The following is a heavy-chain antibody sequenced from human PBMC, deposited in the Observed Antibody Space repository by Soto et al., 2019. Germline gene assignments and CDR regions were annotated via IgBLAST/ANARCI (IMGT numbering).Heavy chain of an antibody. CDR1: GGSLTSYY. CDR3: ARGYCSSSSCYEFDH. V-gene: IGHV4-59*01. J-gene: IGHJ4*02. Sequence: QVQLQESGPGLVKPSETLSLTCTVSGGSLTSYYWIWIRQPPGKGLEWIGSIHNSGSTNYNPSLKGRVTIALDTPKKQFSLKVTSVTAADTDMYYCARGYCSSSSCYEFDHWGQGSLVTGSS. D-gene: IGHD2-2*01. CDR2: IHNSGST.